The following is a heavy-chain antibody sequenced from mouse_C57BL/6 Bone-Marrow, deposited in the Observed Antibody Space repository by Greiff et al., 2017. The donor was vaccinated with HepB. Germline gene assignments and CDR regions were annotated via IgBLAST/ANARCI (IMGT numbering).Heavy chain of an antibody. Sequence: EVQLVESGGGLVQPKGSLKLSCAASGFTFNTYAMHWVRQAPGKGLEWVARIRSKSSNYATYYADSVKDRFTISRDDSQSMLYLQMNNLKTEDTAMYYCVVCYDYDDGYAMDYWGQGTSVTVSS. CDR2: IRSKSSNYAT. CDR3: VVCYDYDDGYAMDY. V-gene: IGHV10-3*01. J-gene: IGHJ4*01. CDR1: GFTFNTYA. D-gene: IGHD2-4*01.